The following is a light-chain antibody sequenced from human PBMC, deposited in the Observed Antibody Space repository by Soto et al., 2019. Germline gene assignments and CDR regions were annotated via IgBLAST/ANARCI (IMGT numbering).Light chain of an antibody. CDR2: SNN. CDR1: SSNIGSNT. V-gene: IGLV1-44*01. CDR3: SSYSGTNYHYV. J-gene: IGLJ1*01. Sequence: QSVLTQPPSASGTPGQRVTISCSGSSSNIGSNTVNWYQQLPGTAPKLVIYSNNQRPSGVPDRFSGSKSGTSASLAISGLQSDDEADYYCSSYSGTNYHYVFGTGTKVTVL.